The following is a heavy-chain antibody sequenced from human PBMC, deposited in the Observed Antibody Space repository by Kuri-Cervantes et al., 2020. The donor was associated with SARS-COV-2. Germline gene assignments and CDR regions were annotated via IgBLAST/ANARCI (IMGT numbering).Heavy chain of an antibody. V-gene: IGHV3-30-3*01. CDR3: ARGKQDFGY. CDR2: ISYDASNK. J-gene: IGHJ4*02. CDR1: GFIFSDYF. Sequence: GESLKISCAASGFIFSDYFLHWVRQAPGKGLEWVAVISYDASNKYYADSVKGRFTISRDNSKNTLFLQMNSLRAEDTAVYYCARGKQDFGYWGQGTLVTVSS.